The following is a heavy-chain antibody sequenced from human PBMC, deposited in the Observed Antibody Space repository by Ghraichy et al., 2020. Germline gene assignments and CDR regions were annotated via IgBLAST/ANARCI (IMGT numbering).Heavy chain of an antibody. D-gene: IGHD4-23*01. CDR3: ARGSRVARFYYYDGMDV. Sequence: GGSLRLSCVGSGFTFSSYSMNWVRQSPGKGLEWVSYITSSGRTIFYADSVKGRFTISRDNAQNSLYLQMNSLRDEDTAVYYCARGSRVARFYYYDGMDVWGQGTTVTVS. V-gene: IGHV3-48*02. CDR2: ITSSGRTI. CDR1: GFTFSSYS. J-gene: IGHJ6*02.